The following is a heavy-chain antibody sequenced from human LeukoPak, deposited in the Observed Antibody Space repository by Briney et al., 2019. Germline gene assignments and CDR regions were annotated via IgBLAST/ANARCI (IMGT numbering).Heavy chain of an antibody. CDR2: ISYDGSNK. CDR1: GFTFSSYG. Sequence: GGSLRLSRAASGFTFSSYGMHWVRQAPGKGLEWVAVISYDGSNKYYADSVKGRFTISRDNSKNTLYLQMNSLRAEDTAVYYCAKARGVVVVVAAHFDYWGQGTLVTVSS. V-gene: IGHV3-30*18. J-gene: IGHJ4*02. D-gene: IGHD2-15*01. CDR3: AKARGVVVVVAAHFDY.